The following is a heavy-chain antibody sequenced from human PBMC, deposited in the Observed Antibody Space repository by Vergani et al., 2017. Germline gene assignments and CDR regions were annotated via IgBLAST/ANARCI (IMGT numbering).Heavy chain of an antibody. CDR1: GGSISSGGYY. V-gene: IGHV4-31*03. J-gene: IGHJ4*02. CDR2: IYYSGST. Sequence: QVQLQESGPGLVKPSQTLSLTCTVSGGSISSGGYYWSWIRQHPGKGLEWIGYIYYSGSTYYNPSLQSRVTISVDTSKNQFSLKLSSVTAADTAVYYCARGPRVVVVAASRGVFDYWGQGTLVTVSS. D-gene: IGHD2-15*01. CDR3: ARGPRVVVVAASRGVFDY.